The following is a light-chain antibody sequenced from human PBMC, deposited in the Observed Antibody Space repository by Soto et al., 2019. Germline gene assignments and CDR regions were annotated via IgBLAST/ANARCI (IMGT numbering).Light chain of an antibody. CDR3: SSYTRSSTRV. Sequence: QSALTQPASVSGSPGQSITISCTGTSSDVGGYNYVSWYQQHPGKAPKVMIYDVSNRPSGVSNRFSGSKSGNTASLTISGLQAEDEADYYCSSYTRSSTRVFGTGTKLTVL. CDR1: SSDVGGYNY. V-gene: IGLV2-14*01. J-gene: IGLJ1*01. CDR2: DVS.